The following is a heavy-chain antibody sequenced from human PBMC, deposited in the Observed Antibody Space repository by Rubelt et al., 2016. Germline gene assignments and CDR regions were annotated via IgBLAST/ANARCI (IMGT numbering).Heavy chain of an antibody. CDR3: ARQPPDTAAFDY. D-gene: IGHD2-21*02. J-gene: IGHJ4*02. Sequence: QVQLQESGPGLAKPSETLSLTCTVSGGSINSYYWSWIRQPPGKGLEWLAYTHDSGETKYNPPLKSPLIIYVATSKNHWSLKWSSVTAADTAVYHCARQPPDTAAFDYWGQGTLVTVSS. CDR1: GGSINSYY. CDR2: THDSGET. V-gene: IGHV4-59*08.